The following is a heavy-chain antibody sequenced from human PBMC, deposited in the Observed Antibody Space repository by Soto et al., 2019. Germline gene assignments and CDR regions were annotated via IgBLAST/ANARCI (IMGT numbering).Heavy chain of an antibody. V-gene: IGHV3-23*01. Sequence: EVQLLESGGGLVQPGGSLRLSCAASGFTFSSYAMSWVRQAPGKRLEWVSAISGSGGSTYYADSVKGRFTISRDNSKNPLYLQMNSLRAEDTAVYYCAKDRITMVRGGNWFDPWGQGTLVTVSS. CDR2: ISGSGGST. CDR3: AKDRITMVRGGNWFDP. J-gene: IGHJ5*02. D-gene: IGHD3-10*01. CDR1: GFTFSSYA.